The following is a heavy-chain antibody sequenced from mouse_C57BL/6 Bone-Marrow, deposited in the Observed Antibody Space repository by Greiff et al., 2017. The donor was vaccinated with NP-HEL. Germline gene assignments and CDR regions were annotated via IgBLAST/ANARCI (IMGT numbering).Heavy chain of an antibody. CDR3: AKGSGSSSLFDV. V-gene: IGHV1-4*01. CDR1: GYTFTSYT. D-gene: IGHD1-1*01. Sequence: QVQLQQSGAELARPGASVKMSCKASGYTFTSYTMHWVKQRPGQGLEWIGYINPSSGYTKYNQKFKDKATLTADKSSSTAYMQLSSLTSEDSAVYYCAKGSGSSSLFDVWGTGTTVTVS. J-gene: IGHJ1*03. CDR2: INPSSGYT.